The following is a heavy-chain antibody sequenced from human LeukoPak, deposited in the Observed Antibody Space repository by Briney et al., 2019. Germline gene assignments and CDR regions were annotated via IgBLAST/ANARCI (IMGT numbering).Heavy chain of an antibody. J-gene: IGHJ4*02. CDR3: ARDEGDGYNLDY. CDR2: IKQDGSEK. Sequence: PGGSLRLSCATSGFTFSSYPMSWVRQAPGKGLEWVANIKQDGSEKYYVDSVKGRFTISRDNAKNSLYLQMNSLRAEDTAVYYCARDEGDGYNLDYWGQGTLVTVSS. CDR1: GFTFSSYP. V-gene: IGHV3-7*01. D-gene: IGHD5-24*01.